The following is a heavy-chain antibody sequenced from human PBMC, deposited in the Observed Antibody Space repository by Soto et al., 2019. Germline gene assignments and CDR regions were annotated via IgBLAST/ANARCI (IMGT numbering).Heavy chain of an antibody. CDR2: ISNDGSYK. Sequence: QVQLVESGGGVVQPGRSLRLSCAASGFIFSSYGMHWVRQAPGKGLEWVAIISNDGSYKNYADSGEGRLSISRDNSKNTLYLQMNSLRVDDTAVSYCAQGINWNNGYYFAYWGQGTLVTVSS. CDR1: GFIFSSYG. J-gene: IGHJ4*02. CDR3: AQGINWNNGYYFAY. V-gene: IGHV3-30*18. D-gene: IGHD1-20*01.